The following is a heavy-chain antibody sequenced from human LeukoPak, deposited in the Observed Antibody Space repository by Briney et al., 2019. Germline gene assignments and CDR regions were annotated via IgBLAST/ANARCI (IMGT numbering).Heavy chain of an antibody. CDR3: AKGATYYYYYMDV. CDR1: GFTFSNYA. CDR2: VSGGGGST. Sequence: GGSLRLSCAASGFTFSNYAMCWVRQAPGKGLEWVSGVSGGGGSTYYVDSVKGRFTISRDNSKNTLYLQMNSLRAEDTAIYYCAKGATYYYYYMDVWGKGTTVSVSS. J-gene: IGHJ6*03. V-gene: IGHV3-23*01.